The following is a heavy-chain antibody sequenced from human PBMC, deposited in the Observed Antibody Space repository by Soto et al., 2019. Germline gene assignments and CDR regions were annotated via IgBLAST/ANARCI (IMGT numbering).Heavy chain of an antibody. D-gene: IGHD2-2*01. J-gene: IGHJ6*03. CDR1: GGTFSSYT. CDR3: ARDPARDCSSTSCSTNCYYYYMDV. Sequence: SVKVSCKASGGTFSSYTISWVRQAPGQGLEWMGRIIPILGIANYAQKFQGRVTITADKSTSTAYMELSSLRSEDTAVYYCARDPARDCSSTSCSTNCYYYYMDVWGKGTTVTVSS. V-gene: IGHV1-69*04. CDR2: IIPILGIA.